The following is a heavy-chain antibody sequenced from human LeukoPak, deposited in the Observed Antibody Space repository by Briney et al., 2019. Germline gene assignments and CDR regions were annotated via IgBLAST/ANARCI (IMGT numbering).Heavy chain of an antibody. D-gene: IGHD3-9*01. Sequence: GGSLRLSCAASGFTVSSNYMSWVRQAPGKGLEWVSVIYSGGSTYYADSVKGRLTISRDNAKNSLYLQMNSLRAEDTAVYYCARILRYFDWSPRPYYYMDVWGKGTTVTVSS. CDR1: GFTVSSNY. V-gene: IGHV3-66*01. CDR2: IYSGGST. CDR3: ARILRYFDWSPRPYYYMDV. J-gene: IGHJ6*03.